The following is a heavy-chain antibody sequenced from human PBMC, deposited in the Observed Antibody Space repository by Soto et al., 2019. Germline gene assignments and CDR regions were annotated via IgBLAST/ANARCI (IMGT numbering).Heavy chain of an antibody. CDR1: GGSISSYY. CDR3: ARQLANWFDP. Sequence: QVQLQESGPGLVKPSETLSLTCTVSGGSISSYYWSWIRQPPAKGLEWIGYVYYTGSTNYNPSLKSRVTIXXDTSKNQFSLKLSSVTAADTAVYYCARQLANWFDPWGQGTLVTVSS. D-gene: IGHD1-1*01. CDR2: VYYTGST. J-gene: IGHJ5*02. V-gene: IGHV4-59*08.